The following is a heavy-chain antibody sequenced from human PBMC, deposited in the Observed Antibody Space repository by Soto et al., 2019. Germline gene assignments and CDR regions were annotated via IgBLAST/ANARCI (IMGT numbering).Heavy chain of an antibody. Sequence: SETLSLTCTVYGGSINNYYWSWIRQPPGKGLEWIGYVYYTGRTNYNPSLKSRLSISVDTSKDQLFLNLRSVTAADTAVYYCARGLEGWNNADFDYWGQGALVTVSS. D-gene: IGHD1-1*01. V-gene: IGHV4-59*01. J-gene: IGHJ4*02. CDR3: ARGLEGWNNADFDY. CDR2: VYYTGRT. CDR1: GGSINNYY.